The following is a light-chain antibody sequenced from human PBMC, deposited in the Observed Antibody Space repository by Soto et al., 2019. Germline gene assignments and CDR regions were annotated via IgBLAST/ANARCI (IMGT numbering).Light chain of an antibody. CDR3: QQYNNWPTCT. CDR1: QSVSSN. Sequence: EIVMTQSPATLSVSPGERATLSCRASQSVSSNLAWYQQKPGQDPRLLIYGASTKATGIPARFSGSGSGTVFTLTISSLQSEDFAVYYCQQYNNWPTCTFGQGTKVEIK. J-gene: IGKJ1*01. CDR2: GAS. V-gene: IGKV3-15*01.